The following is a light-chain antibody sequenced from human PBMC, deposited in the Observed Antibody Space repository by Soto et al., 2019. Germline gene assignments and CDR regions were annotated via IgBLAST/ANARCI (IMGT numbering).Light chain of an antibody. CDR3: SSYTISSTLVL. J-gene: IGLJ2*01. V-gene: IGLV2-18*02. Sequence: QSVLTQPPSVSGSPGQSVTISCTGTSSDVGTYNRVSWYQQPPGTAPKLMIYDVSNRPSGVPDRFSGSKSGNTASLTISGLQAEDEADYYCSSYTISSTLVLFGGGTKLTVL. CDR1: SSDVGTYNR. CDR2: DVS.